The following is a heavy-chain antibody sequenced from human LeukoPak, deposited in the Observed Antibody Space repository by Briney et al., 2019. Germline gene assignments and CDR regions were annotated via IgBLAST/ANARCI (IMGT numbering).Heavy chain of an antibody. CDR1: GFTVSSNY. CDR2: IYGGGST. CDR3: ASPGSGSLHFDY. J-gene: IGHJ4*02. Sequence: PGGSLRLSCAASGFTVSSNYVSWVRQAPGKGLEWVSVIYGGGSTYYADSVKGRFTISRDNSKNTLYLQMNSLRAEDTAVYYCASPGSGSLHFDYWGQGTLVTVSS. V-gene: IGHV3-66*01. D-gene: IGHD3-10*01.